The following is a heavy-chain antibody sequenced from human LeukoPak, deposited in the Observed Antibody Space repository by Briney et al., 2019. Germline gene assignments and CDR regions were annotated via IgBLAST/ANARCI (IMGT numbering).Heavy chain of an antibody. CDR3: ARQYYYGMDV. V-gene: IGHV3-30-3*01. Sequence: GGSLRLSCAASGFTFSSYAMHWVRQAPGKGLEWVAVISYDGSNKYYADSVKGRFTISRDNSKNTLYLQMNSLRAENTAVYYCARQYYYGMDVWGQGTTVTVSS. CDR2: ISYDGSNK. J-gene: IGHJ6*02. CDR1: GFTFSSYA.